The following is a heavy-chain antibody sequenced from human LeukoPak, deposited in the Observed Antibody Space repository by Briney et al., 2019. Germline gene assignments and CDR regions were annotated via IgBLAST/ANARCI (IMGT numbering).Heavy chain of an antibody. CDR1: GFTFSSYS. Sequence: PGGSLRLSCAASGFTFSSYSMNWVRQAPGKGLEWVSYISSSSTIYYADSVKGRFTISRDNAKNSLYLQMNSLRAEDTAVYYCARDSAPTVRFAFDIWGQGTMVTVSS. CDR3: ARDSAPTVRFAFDI. V-gene: IGHV3-48*01. CDR2: ISSSSTI. D-gene: IGHD4-11*01. J-gene: IGHJ3*02.